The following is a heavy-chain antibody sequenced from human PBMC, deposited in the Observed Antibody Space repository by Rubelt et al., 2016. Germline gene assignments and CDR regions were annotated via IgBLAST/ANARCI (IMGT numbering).Heavy chain of an antibody. CDR3: ARTSAVTTRKFDY. Sequence: QVQLQQWGAGLLKPSETLSLTCAVYGGSFSGYYWSWIRQPPGKGLEWIGYLYYSGGTYYNPSLKMRVTIAVDTSKNQFSLKLSSVTAADTAVYYCARTSAVTTRKFDYWGQGTLVTVSS. CDR2: LYYSGGT. CDR1: GGSFSGYY. V-gene: IGHV4-34*01. D-gene: IGHD4-17*01. J-gene: IGHJ4*02.